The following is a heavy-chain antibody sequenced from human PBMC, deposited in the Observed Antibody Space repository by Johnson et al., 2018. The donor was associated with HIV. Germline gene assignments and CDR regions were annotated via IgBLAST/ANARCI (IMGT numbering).Heavy chain of an antibody. Sequence: QVQLVESGGGVVQPGGSLRLSCAASGFTFSSYGMHWVRQAPGKGLEWVAFIRYDGSNNYYADSVQGRFTISRDNAKKSLYLQMTSLRAEDTAVYYCARDHSGYDSVTAAFDIWGQGTMVTVSS. CDR3: ARDHSGYDSVTAAFDI. CDR1: GFTFSSYG. CDR2: IRYDGSNN. D-gene: IGHD5-12*01. J-gene: IGHJ3*02. V-gene: IGHV3-30*02.